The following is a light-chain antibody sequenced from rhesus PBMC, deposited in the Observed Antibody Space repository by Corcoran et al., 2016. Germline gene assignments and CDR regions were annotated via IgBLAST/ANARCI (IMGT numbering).Light chain of an antibody. J-gene: IGKJ1*01. V-gene: IGKV3-42*01. CDR1: QSVSSS. CDR3: QQDYGWPWT. Sequence: EIAMTQSPATPSLSPGERATLSCRASQSVSSSLAWYQQKPGQAPGLLLYGEASRATGIPDRFSGRGCGTEFTLTISHLEPGDGGVWYCQQDYGWPWTFGQGTKVEI. CDR2: GEA.